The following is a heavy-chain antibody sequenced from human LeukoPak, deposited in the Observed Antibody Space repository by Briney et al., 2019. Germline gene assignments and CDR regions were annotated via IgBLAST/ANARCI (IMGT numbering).Heavy chain of an antibody. V-gene: IGHV3-48*03. Sequence: GGSPRLSCAASGFSFSSYEMNWVRQAPGKGLEWVSYISGSGSYIYDADSVKGRFTISRDNAKSSLYLQMNSLRVEDTAVYYCARSTVGVDYWGQGTLVTVSS. CDR3: ARSTVGVDY. J-gene: IGHJ4*02. CDR2: ISGSGSYI. D-gene: IGHD4-23*01. CDR1: GFSFSSYE.